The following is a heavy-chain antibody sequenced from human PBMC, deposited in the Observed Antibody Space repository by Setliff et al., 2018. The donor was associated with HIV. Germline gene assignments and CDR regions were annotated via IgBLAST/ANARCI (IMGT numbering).Heavy chain of an antibody. CDR2: IPHNGGT. CDR1: GYSIGSGSF. D-gene: IGHD4-17*01. CDR3: ARYSTLTTNFDY. J-gene: IGHJ4*02. Sequence: SETLSLTCAVSGYSIGSGSFWGWIRQPPGKGLEWIATIPHNGGTYYNPDPSLTGRVTISLDTSKNQFSLKLALVTAADTAVYYCARYSTLTTNFDYWGQGTLVTVSS. V-gene: IGHV4-38-2*01.